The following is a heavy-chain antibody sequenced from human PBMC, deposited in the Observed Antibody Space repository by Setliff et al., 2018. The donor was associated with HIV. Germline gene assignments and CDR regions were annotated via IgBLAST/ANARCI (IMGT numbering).Heavy chain of an antibody. J-gene: IGHJ3*02. D-gene: IGHD3-22*01. CDR1: GGTFSSYA. CDR3: ARGARDMIVVIGGDAFDI. CDR2: IIPIVGIA. V-gene: IGHV1-69*10. Sequence: SVKVSCKASGGTFSSYAISWVRQAPGQGLQWMGGIIPIVGIANYEQKFQGRVTITADKSTSTVYMEFSSLRSEDTAVYYCARGARDMIVVIGGDAFDIWGQGTMVTVS.